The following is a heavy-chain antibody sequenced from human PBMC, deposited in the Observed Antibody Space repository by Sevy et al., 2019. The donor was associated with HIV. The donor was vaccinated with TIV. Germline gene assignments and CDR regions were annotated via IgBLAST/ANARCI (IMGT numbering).Heavy chain of an antibody. CDR3: ARENLAVTTFRDYYYYGMDV. J-gene: IGHJ6*02. Sequence: GGSLRLSCAASGFTFSSYWMSWVRQAPGKGLEWVANIKQDGSEKYYVDSVKGRFTISRANAKNSLYLQMNSLRAEDTAVYYCARENLAVTTFRDYYYYGMDVWGQGTTVTVSS. V-gene: IGHV3-7*01. CDR2: IKQDGSEK. D-gene: IGHD4-17*01. CDR1: GFTFSSYW.